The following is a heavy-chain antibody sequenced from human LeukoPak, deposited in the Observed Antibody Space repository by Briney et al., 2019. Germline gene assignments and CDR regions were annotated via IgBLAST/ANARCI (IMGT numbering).Heavy chain of an antibody. CDR2: IIPIFGTA. J-gene: IGHJ4*02. D-gene: IGHD3-22*01. CDR3: AREDYYDSGSNDY. V-gene: IGHV1-69*06. Sequence: GASVKVSCKASGGTFSNYAISWVRQAPGQGLEWMGGIIPIFGTANYAQKFQGRVTITADKSTSTAYMELSSLRSEDTAVYYCAREDYYDSGSNDYWGQGTLVTVSS. CDR1: GGTFSNYA.